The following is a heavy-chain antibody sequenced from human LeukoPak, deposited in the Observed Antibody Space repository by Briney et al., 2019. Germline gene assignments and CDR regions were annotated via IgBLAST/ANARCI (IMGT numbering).Heavy chain of an antibody. Sequence: APVKVSCKASGYTFTGYYMHWVRQAPGQGLEWMGRINPNNGGTNYAQKFQGRVTMTGDTSISTAYMELSSLRSDDTAVYYCTRESGSYHGNDYWGQGTLVTVSS. CDR1: GYTFTGYY. D-gene: IGHD1-26*01. J-gene: IGHJ4*02. V-gene: IGHV1-2*06. CDR2: INPNNGGT. CDR3: TRESGSYHGNDY.